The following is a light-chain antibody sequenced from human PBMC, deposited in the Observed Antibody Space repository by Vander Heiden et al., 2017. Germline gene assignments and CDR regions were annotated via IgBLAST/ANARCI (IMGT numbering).Light chain of an antibody. V-gene: IGLV2-23*01. Sequence: QSALTQPASVSGSPGPSFTISCTGTSSDVGSYNLVSWYQQHPGKAPKLMIYEGSKRPSGVSNRFSGSKSGNTASLTISGLQAEDEADYYCCSYAGSSTYVFGTGTKVTVL. CDR2: EGS. CDR3: CSYAGSSTYV. J-gene: IGLJ1*01. CDR1: SSDVGSYNL.